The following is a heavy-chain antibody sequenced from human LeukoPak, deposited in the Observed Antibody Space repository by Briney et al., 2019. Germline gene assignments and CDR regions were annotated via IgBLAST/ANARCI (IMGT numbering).Heavy chain of an antibody. D-gene: IGHD2-15*01. V-gene: IGHV3-74*01. Sequence: GGSLRLSCAASGFTFSTHWMHWVRQAPGKGLVWVSRMNGDGSSTKYADSVKSRFTISRDKAKNTLDLQMNSLRAEDTAVYYCARGCGGSCYWNWFHPWGQGPLVSVSS. CDR2: MNGDGSST. CDR3: ARGCGGSCYWNWFHP. J-gene: IGHJ5*02. CDR1: GFTFSTHW.